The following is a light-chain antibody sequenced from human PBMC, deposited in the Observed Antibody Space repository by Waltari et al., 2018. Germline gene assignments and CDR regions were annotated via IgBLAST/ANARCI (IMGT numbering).Light chain of an antibody. V-gene: IGLV4-69*01. CDR1: SGHSSNV. CDR2: VNSDGSH. Sequence: QLVLTQSPSASASLGASVKLTCTLSSGHSSNVIAWLQQQPEKGPRYLMKVNSDGSHSKGDNIPDRCSGSSSGTEHYLTISSLQSEDEADYYCQTGGHGTWVFGGGTKLTVL. CDR3: QTGGHGTWV. J-gene: IGLJ3*02.